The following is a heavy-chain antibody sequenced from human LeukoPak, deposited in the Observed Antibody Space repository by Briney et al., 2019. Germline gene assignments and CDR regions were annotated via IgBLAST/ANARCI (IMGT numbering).Heavy chain of an antibody. V-gene: IGHV3-64*01. J-gene: IGHJ6*03. Sequence: PGGSLRLSCAASGFTFSSYAMHWVRQAPGKGLEYVSAISSNGGSTYYANSVKGRFTISRDNSKNTLYLQMGSLRAEDMAVYYCARDRTVVTGPMDVWGEGTTVTISS. CDR3: ARDRTVVTGPMDV. CDR1: GFTFSSYA. CDR2: ISSNGGST. D-gene: IGHD4-23*01.